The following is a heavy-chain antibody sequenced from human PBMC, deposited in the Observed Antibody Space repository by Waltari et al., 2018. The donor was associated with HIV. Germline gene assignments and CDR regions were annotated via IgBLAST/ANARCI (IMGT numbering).Heavy chain of an antibody. CDR1: GYTFTGYY. D-gene: IGHD4-17*01. V-gene: IGHV1-2*06. J-gene: IGHJ6*02. CDR2: INPNSGGT. CDR3: ARVTTVTGDSYFYYGMDG. Sequence: QVQLVQSGAEVRKPGASVKVSCKASGYTFTGYYLHWVRQAPGQGLEWMGRINPNSGGTNCAQKCPARGTMTRDTSIGAAYMELSSLRPNDTAVYYCARVTTVTGDSYFYYGMDGWGQGTTVTVSS.